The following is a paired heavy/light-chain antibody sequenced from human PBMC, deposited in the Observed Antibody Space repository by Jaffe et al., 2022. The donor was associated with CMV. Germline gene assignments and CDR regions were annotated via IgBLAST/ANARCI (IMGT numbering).Light chain of an antibody. Sequence: QSVLTQPPSVSAAPGQRVTISCSGSNSNIGNNYVSWYQQLPGTAPKLLIYENNKRPSGIPDRFSGSRSGTSATLGITGLQTGDEANYFCGTWDSSLSAWVFGGGTKVTVL. CDR2: ENN. CDR1: NSNIGNNY. V-gene: IGLV1-51*01. J-gene: IGLJ3*02. CDR3: GTWDSSLSAWV.
Heavy chain of an antibody. Sequence: QVQLVQSGAEVKKPGAAVKVSCKASGYNFIAYYIHWVRQAPGQGLEWLGWINPNSDDTSAATKYAQQFQGRVTMTRDTSISTAYVELSGLTSDDTAVYYCARIGGHFDWLFPLDYWGQGTLITVSS. V-gene: IGHV1-2*02. D-gene: IGHD3-9*01. CDR3: ARIGGHFDWLFPLDY. CDR2: INPNSDDTSAAT. CDR1: GYNFIAYY. J-gene: IGHJ4*02.